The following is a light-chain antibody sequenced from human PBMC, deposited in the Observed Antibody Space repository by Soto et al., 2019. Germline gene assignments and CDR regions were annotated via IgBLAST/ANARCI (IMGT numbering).Light chain of an antibody. J-gene: IGKJ2*01. Sequence: EIVLTQSPATLSLSPGERATLSCRASQSVDSQVAWYQQRPDQAPSLVVYDASNRATGIPARFSGSGSGTEFTLTITNLEPEDFAVYYCQQRSNWPRTFGRGTKLEIK. CDR1: QSVDSQ. CDR3: QQRSNWPRT. V-gene: IGKV3-11*01. CDR2: DAS.